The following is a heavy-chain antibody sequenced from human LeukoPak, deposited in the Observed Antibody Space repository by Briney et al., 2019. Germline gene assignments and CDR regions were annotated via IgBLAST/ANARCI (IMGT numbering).Heavy chain of an antibody. CDR2: ISAYNGNT. Sequence: ASGKVPCKASGYTFTSHGISWVGQAPGQGLEGLGWISAYNGNTNYAQKLQGRVTMTTDTSTSTAYMELRSLRSDDTAVYYCARDGVVVATIEFDYWGQGTLVTVSS. V-gene: IGHV1-18*01. CDR1: GYTFTSHG. D-gene: IGHD5-12*01. J-gene: IGHJ4*02. CDR3: ARDGVVVATIEFDY.